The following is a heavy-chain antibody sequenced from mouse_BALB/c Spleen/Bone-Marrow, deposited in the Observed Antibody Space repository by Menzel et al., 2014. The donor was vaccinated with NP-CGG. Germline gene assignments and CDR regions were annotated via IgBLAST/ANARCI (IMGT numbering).Heavy chain of an antibody. Sequence: VQLVESGAELMKPGASVKISCKATGYTFSSYWIEWVKQRPGHGLEWIGEILPGSGSTNCNEKFKGKATFTADTSSNTAYMQLSSLTSEDSAVYYCARSTGTWDYWGQGTTLTVSS. CDR3: ARSTGTWDY. CDR1: GYTFSSYW. J-gene: IGHJ2*01. D-gene: IGHD4-1*02. V-gene: IGHV1-9*01. CDR2: ILPGSGST.